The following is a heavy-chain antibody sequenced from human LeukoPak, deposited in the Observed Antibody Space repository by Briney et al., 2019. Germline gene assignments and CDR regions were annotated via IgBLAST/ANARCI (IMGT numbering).Heavy chain of an antibody. Sequence: ASVKVSCKASGGTFSSYAISWVRQAPGQGLEWMGWINPNIDGTNYAQKFQGRVTMTRDTSISTAYMELSSLTSDDTAVYYCARPTTVTDYDACDIWGQGTMVTVSS. CDR1: GGTFSSYA. V-gene: IGHV1-2*02. CDR2: INPNIDGT. D-gene: IGHD4-17*01. CDR3: ARPTTVTDYDACDI. J-gene: IGHJ3*02.